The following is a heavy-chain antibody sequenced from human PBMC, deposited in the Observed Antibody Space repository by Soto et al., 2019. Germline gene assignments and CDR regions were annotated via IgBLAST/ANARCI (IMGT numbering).Heavy chain of an antibody. V-gene: IGHV3-74*01. J-gene: IGHJ4*02. D-gene: IGHD2-2*01. CDR2: INSDGSTT. CDR1: GFTFSSRW. Sequence: SGFTFSSRWMHWVRQAPGKGLVWVSYINSDGSTTTYADSVKGRFTISRDNAKNTVYLQMNSLRVDDTAVYYCARDTSYSTDYWGQGTLVTVSS. CDR3: ARDTSYSTDY.